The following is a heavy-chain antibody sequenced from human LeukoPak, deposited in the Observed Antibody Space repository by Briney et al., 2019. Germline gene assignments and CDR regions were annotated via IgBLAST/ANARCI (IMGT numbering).Heavy chain of an antibody. D-gene: IGHD5-18*01. CDR2: ISDDGSNK. V-gene: IGHV3-30-3*01. J-gene: IGHJ4*02. Sequence: PGGSLRLSCAASGYTSSTNAMYGVRQAPGKGLEWVAVISDDGSNKYYADSVKGRFTISRDISKNTLYLQKNPVRAEHTAMYYCARSRGYSYGSFDYWGQGTLVSVSS. CDR1: GYTSSTNA. CDR3: ARSRGYSYGSFDY.